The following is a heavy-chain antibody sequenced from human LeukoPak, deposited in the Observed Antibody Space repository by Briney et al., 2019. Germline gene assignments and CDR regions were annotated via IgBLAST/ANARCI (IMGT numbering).Heavy chain of an antibody. Sequence: ASVKVSCKASGYAFTSYGISWVRQAPGQGLEWMGWISAYNGNTNYAQKLQGRVTMTTDTSTSTAYMELRSLRSDDTAVYYCARHQYYYGSGVLNYYYYYMDVWGKGTTVTISS. J-gene: IGHJ6*03. D-gene: IGHD3-10*01. CDR2: ISAYNGNT. CDR3: ARHQYYYGSGVLNYYYYYMDV. V-gene: IGHV1-18*01. CDR1: GYAFTSYG.